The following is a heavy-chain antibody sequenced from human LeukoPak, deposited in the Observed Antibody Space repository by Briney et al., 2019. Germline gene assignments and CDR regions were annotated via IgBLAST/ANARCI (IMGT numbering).Heavy chain of an antibody. CDR2: ISGSGGST. CDR3: VRVMNYNMDV. CDR1: GFTFSSYA. V-gene: IGHV3-23*01. J-gene: IGHJ6*02. D-gene: IGHD2-8*01. Sequence: GGSLRLSCAASGFTFSSYAMSWVRQAPGKGLEWVSAISGSGGSTYYADSVKGRFTISGDNSKNTLYLQMNSLRVEDTAVYYCVRVMNYNMDVWGQGTTVTVSS.